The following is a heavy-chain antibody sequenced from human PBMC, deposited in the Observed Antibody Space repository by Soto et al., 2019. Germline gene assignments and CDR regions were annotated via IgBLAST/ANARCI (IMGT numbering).Heavy chain of an antibody. V-gene: IGHV3-33*01. Sequence: GGSLRLSCAASGFTFSSYGMHWVRQAPGKGLEWVAVIWYDGSNKYYADSVKGRFTISRDNSKNTLYLQMNSLRAEDTAVYYCARDKGSGWYVKYSPYYYGMDVWGQGTTVTVSS. J-gene: IGHJ6*02. CDR3: ARDKGSGWYVKYSPYYYGMDV. CDR1: GFTFSSYG. CDR2: IWYDGSNK. D-gene: IGHD6-19*01.